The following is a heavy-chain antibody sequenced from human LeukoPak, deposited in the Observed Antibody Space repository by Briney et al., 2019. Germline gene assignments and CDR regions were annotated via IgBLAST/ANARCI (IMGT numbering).Heavy chain of an antibody. J-gene: IGHJ3*02. CDR2: ISGDGGAT. Sequence: TGGSLRLSCAASGFTFSSYAMNWVRQAPGKGLEWVSTISGDGGATHYADSVKGRFTISRANSKNTLFLQMNSLRAEDTAVYYCAKAAQVLRFLEWLLYDAFDIWGQGTMVTVSS. CDR1: GFTFSSYA. D-gene: IGHD3-3*01. V-gene: IGHV3-23*01. CDR3: AKAAQVLRFLEWLLYDAFDI.